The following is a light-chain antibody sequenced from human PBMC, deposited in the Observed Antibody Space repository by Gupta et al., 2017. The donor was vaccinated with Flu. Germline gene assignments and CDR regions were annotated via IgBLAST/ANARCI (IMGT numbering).Light chain of an antibody. CDR3: QQYYSTPYS. V-gene: IGKV4-1*01. Sequence: IVMTQSPDSLPVSLGERATINCKSSQSVLYSSNNKNYLAWYQQKPRQPPKLLIYWASTRESGVPGRFSGSGSETDFTLTISSLQAEDVAVYYCQQYYSTPYSFGQGTKLEIK. CDR2: WAS. CDR1: QSVLYSSNNKNY. J-gene: IGKJ2*03.